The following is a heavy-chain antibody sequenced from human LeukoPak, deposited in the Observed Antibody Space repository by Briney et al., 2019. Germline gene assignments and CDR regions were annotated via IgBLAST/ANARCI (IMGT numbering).Heavy chain of an antibody. CDR3: ARAKAPSANYYGSGSYYRPGYFDY. D-gene: IGHD3-10*01. V-gene: IGHV4-34*01. CDR1: GGSFSGYY. J-gene: IGHJ4*02. CDR2: INHSGST. Sequence: PSETLSLTCAVYGGSFSGYYWSWIRQPPGKGLEWIGEINHSGSTNYNPSLKSRVTISVDTSKNQFSLKLSSVTAADTAVYYCARAKAPSANYYGSGSYYRPGYFDYWGQGTLVTVSS.